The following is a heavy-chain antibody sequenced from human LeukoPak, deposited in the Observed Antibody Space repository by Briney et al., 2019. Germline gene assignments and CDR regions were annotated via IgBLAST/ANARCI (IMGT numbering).Heavy chain of an antibody. D-gene: IGHD1-26*01. J-gene: IGHJ4*02. CDR3: ARHDVGGGSYHH. Sequence: SETLSLTCAVYGGSFSGYYWSWIRQPPGKGLEWIGEINHSGSTNYNPSLKSRVTISVDTSKNQFSLKLSSVTAADTAVYYCARHDVGGGSYHHWGQGTLVTVSS. CDR1: GGSFSGYY. V-gene: IGHV4-34*01. CDR2: INHSGST.